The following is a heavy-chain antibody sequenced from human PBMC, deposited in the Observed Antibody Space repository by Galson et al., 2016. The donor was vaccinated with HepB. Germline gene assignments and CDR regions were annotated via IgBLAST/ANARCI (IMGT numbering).Heavy chain of an antibody. CDR3: ARGGVGGYYPYFDY. CDR1: GGTLSSNA. J-gene: IGHJ4*02. CDR2: IVPIFGTS. Sequence: SVKVSCKASGGTLSSNAINWVRQAPGRGLEWMGGIVPIFGTSNYPQRFQGRVTITADESTDTAYMELSGLKFEDTAVYYCARGGVGGYYPYFDYWGQGTLVTVSS. D-gene: IGHD3-3*01. V-gene: IGHV1-69*13.